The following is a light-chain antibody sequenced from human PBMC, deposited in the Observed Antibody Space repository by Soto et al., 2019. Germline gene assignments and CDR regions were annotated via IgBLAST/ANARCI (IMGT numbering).Light chain of an antibody. CDR1: SSNIGAGYD. J-gene: IGLJ2*01. Sequence: QSVLTQPPSVSGAPGQRVPISCTGSSSNIGAGYDVHWYQHLPGTAPKLLIFDNNNRPSGVPDRFSGSKSDTSASLAITGLQAEYEADYYCQSFDTSLSGFLIVGGGTKVTVL. V-gene: IGLV1-40*01. CDR2: DNN. CDR3: QSFDTSLSGFLI.